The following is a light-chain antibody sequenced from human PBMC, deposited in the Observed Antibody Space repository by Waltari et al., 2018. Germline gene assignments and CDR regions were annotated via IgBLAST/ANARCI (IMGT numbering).Light chain of an antibody. J-gene: IGLJ1*01. V-gene: IGLV2-8*01. CDR2: EVS. Sequence: QSALTQPPSASGSPGQSVTISCTGTSSDVGAYNYVSWYQQIPDKAPKLVIYEVSKRPSGVPDRFSGSKSGNTASLTVSGLQAEDEADYYCSSYAGSDNYVFGSGTKVTVL. CDR3: SSYAGSDNYV. CDR1: SSDVGAYNY.